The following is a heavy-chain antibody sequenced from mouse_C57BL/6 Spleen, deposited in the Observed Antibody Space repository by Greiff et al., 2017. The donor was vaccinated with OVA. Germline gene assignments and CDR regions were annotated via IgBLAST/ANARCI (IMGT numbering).Heavy chain of an antibody. V-gene: IGHV1-18*01. CDR2: INPNNGGT. CDR3: ATGLRRYFDY. D-gene: IGHD2-2*01. CDR1: GYTFPDYN. J-gene: IGHJ2*01. Sequence: VQLKQSGPELVKPGASVRIPCKASGYTFPDYNMDWVKQSHGKSLEWIGDINPNNGGTIYNQKFKGKATLTVDKSSSTAYMELRSLTSEDTAVYYCATGLRRYFDYWGQGTTLTVSS.